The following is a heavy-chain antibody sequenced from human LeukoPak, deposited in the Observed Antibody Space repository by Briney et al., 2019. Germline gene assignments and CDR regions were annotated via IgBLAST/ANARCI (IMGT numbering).Heavy chain of an antibody. CDR3: ATDQRGAGLGFRYGSGSYNGLDV. CDR2: FEPEDGET. V-gene: IGHV1-24*01. D-gene: IGHD3-10*01. J-gene: IGHJ6*02. Sequence: ASVKVSCKLSGYTLTELSMHWMRHTPGKGLEWRGGFEPEDGETLDAQKFQGRVTMTEEPSTDTAYMELSSLRSDDTAVYYCATDQRGAGLGFRYGSGSYNGLDVWGQGTTVTVSS. CDR1: GYTLTELS.